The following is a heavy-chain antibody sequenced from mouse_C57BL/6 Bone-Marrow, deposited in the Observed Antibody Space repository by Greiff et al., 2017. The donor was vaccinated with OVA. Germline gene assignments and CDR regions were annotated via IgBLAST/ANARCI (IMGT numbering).Heavy chain of an antibody. V-gene: IGHV5-6*01. J-gene: IGHJ2*01. D-gene: IGHD2-2*01. CDR3: ARHMVTTAFDY. CDR1: GFTFSSYG. CDR2: ISSGVRYT. Sequence: EVQLVESGGDLVKPGGSLKLSCAASGFTFSSYGMSWVRQTPDQRLEWVATISSGVRYTYYQDSVKGRFTISRDNAKNTLYLQMSSLKSEETAMYYCARHMVTTAFDYWGQGTTLTVSS.